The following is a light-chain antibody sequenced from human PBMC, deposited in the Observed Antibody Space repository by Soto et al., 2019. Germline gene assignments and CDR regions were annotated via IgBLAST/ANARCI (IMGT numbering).Light chain of an antibody. Sequence: DIVMTQSPDSLAVSLGERATMNCKCSRSVLYKSNNKNHLAWYQQKPGQPPQLIIYWASTRESGVPERFSGSESGTDFTLTISSLEAEDVAFYWCQQYFDVPFTFGGGTKLEI. CDR1: RSVLYKSNNKNH. CDR2: WAS. J-gene: IGKJ4*01. CDR3: QQYFDVPFT. V-gene: IGKV4-1*01.